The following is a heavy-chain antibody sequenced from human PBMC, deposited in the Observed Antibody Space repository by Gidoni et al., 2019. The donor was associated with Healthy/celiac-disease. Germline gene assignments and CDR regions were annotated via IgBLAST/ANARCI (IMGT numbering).Heavy chain of an antibody. D-gene: IGHD5-12*01. J-gene: IGHJ6*02. V-gene: IGHV4-34*01. Sequence: QVQLQQWGHGLLKPSETLSLTCAVYGGSFSGYYWSWIRQPPGKGLEWIGEINQSGSTTYTPAIKRRVTISVDTSKNQFSLKLSSVTAADTAVYYGARGGVGGYGVWGQGTTVTVSS. CDR1: GGSFSGYY. CDR2: INQSGST. CDR3: ARGGVGGYGV.